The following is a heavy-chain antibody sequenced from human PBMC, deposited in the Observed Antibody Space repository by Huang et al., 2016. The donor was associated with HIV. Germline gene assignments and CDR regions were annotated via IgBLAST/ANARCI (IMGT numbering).Heavy chain of an antibody. CDR2: ISWNSANI. V-gene: IGHV3-9*01. CDR1: GFRFDNSA. D-gene: IGHD1-26*01. J-gene: IGHJ4*02. CDR3: VKGDIVGTANFFDY. Sequence: EVQLVESGGNLIQTGGSLRLACAASGFRFDNSAMYWVRQGPGKGLEWVSSISWNSANIAYGDSVKGRFTISRDNARNSLYLQMNSLRPDDTALYYCVKGDIVGTANFFDYWGQGTQVSVSS.